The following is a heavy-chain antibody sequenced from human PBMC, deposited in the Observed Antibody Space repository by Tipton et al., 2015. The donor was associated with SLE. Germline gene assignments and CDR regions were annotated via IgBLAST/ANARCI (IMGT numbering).Heavy chain of an antibody. CDR2: IYYSGST. J-gene: IGHJ4*02. V-gene: IGHV4-39*07. D-gene: IGHD5-12*01. CDR1: GGSISSSSYY. Sequence: TLSLTCTVSGGSISSSSYYWGWIRQPPGKGLEWIGSIYYSGSTYYNPSLKSRVTISVDTSKNQFSLKLSSVTVADTAVYYCVRVEGAYDQYYFDSWGQGTLVTVSS. CDR3: VRVEGAYDQYYFDS.